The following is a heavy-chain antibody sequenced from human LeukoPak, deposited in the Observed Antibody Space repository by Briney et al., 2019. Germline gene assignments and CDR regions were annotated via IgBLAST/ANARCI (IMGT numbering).Heavy chain of an antibody. J-gene: IGHJ6*03. CDR1: GGSISSYY. D-gene: IGHD1-26*01. V-gene: IGHV4-59*01. Sequence: SETLSLTCTVSGGSISSYYWSWIRQPPGKGLEWIGYIYYSGSTNYNPSLKSRVTISVDTSKNQFSLKLSSVTAADTAVYYCARGGATGYYYYYMDVWGKGTTVTVSS. CDR3: ARGGATGYYYYYMDV. CDR2: IYYSGST.